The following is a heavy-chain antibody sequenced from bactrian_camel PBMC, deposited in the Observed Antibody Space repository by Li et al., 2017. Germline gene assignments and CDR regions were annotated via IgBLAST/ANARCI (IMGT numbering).Heavy chain of an antibody. J-gene: IGHJ7*01. Sequence: HVQLVESGGGLVQPGGSLRLSCAASGFSFSSYGMSWVRQAPGKGLEWVASIYSYGTSTYYRDSVKGRFTASRDNAKNTLYLRMDSLEPEDTAMYYCAADPPHRCGSRDYGWTYVGKGTQVTVS. CDR2: IYSYGTST. CDR1: GFSFSSYG. V-gene: IGHV3-2*01.